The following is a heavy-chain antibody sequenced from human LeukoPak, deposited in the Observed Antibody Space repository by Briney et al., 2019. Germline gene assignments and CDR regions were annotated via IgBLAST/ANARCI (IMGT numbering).Heavy chain of an antibody. J-gene: IGHJ6*03. CDR3: AKHLGSHSFLFYYMDV. Sequence: GGSLRLSCEASQFTVSSFAMIWLRQAPGTGLEWVSTLSGSGTATYYADSVKGRFTTSRDNSEDTLYLQMDNLRADDTAVYYCAKHLGSHSFLFYYMDVWGTGTSVIVSS. CDR2: LSGSGTAT. V-gene: IGHV3-23*01. CDR1: QFTVSSFA. D-gene: IGHD2-21*01.